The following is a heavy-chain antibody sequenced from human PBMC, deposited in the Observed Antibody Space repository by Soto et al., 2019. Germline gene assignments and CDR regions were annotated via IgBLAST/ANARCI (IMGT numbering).Heavy chain of an antibody. CDR2: IYYSGST. J-gene: IGHJ4*02. V-gene: IGHV4-39*01. CDR3: ATVSPRGYDWAFDY. D-gene: IGHD5-12*01. CDR1: GGSISSSSYY. Sequence: PSETLSLTCTVSGGSISSSSYYWGWIRQPPGKGLEWIGSIYYSGSTYYNPSLKSRVTISVDTSKNQFSLKLSSVTAADTAVYYCATVSPRGYDWAFDYWGQGTLVTVSS.